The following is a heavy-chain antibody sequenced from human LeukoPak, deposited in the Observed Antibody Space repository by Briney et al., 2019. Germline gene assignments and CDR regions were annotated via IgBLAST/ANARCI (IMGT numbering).Heavy chain of an antibody. CDR2: INSDGSST. CDR1: GFNFSTSA. D-gene: IGHD6-19*01. J-gene: IGHJ4*02. Sequence: TGGSLRLSCAASGFNFSTSAMSWVRQAPGKGLEWVSCINSDGSSTNYAGSVKGRFTISRDNAKNTLYLQMNSLKAEDTAVYYCARDPSALAGFFDYWGQGTLVTVSS. V-gene: IGHV3-74*01. CDR3: ARDPSALAGFFDY.